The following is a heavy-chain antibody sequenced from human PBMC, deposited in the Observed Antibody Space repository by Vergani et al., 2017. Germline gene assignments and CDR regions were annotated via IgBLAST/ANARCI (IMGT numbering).Heavy chain of an antibody. CDR2: ISYDGSNK. CDR3: AREIRWLQNRDRFDY. CDR1: GFTFSSYG. J-gene: IGHJ4*02. Sequence: QVQLVESGGGVVQPGRSLRLSCAASGFTFSSYGMHWVRQAPGKGLEWVAVISYDGSNKYYADSVKGRFTISRDNSKNTLYLQMNSLRAEDTAVYYCAREIRWLQNRDRFDYWGQGTLVTVSS. D-gene: IGHD5-24*01. V-gene: IGHV3-30*03.